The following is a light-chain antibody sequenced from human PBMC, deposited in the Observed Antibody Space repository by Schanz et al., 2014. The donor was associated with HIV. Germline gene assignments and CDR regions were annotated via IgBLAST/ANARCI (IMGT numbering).Light chain of an antibody. J-gene: IGLJ1*01. V-gene: IGLV2-8*01. CDR1: SSDVGGYYY. CDR2: EVS. Sequence: QSALTQPPSASGSPGQSVNISCTGTSSDVGGYYYVSWYQQHPGKAPKFMIYEVSKRPSGVPDRFSGSKSGNTASLTVSGLQAEDEADYYCSSYAGSNNLDVFGTGTKLTVL. CDR3: SSYAGSNNLDV.